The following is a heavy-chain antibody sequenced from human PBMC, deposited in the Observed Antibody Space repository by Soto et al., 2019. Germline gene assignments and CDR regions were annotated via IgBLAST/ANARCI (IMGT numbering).Heavy chain of an antibody. CDR1: GFTFSTYA. CDR3: AKDLFPTSGQRFFFES. V-gene: IGHV3-23*01. CDR2: ILHDETP. J-gene: IGHJ4*02. Sequence: LSCAASGFTFSTYAITWVRQAPGRGLEWVSTILHDETPFYTDSVKGRFTISRDNVRGTLYLQMNGLRVEDAALYFCAKDLFPTSGQRFFFESWGQGSLVTVSS. D-gene: IGHD2-21*01.